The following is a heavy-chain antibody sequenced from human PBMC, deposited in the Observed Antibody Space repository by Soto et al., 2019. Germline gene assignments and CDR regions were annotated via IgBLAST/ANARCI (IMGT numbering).Heavy chain of an antibody. J-gene: IGHJ4*02. D-gene: IGHD6-19*01. CDR1: GFTFDDYT. CDR2: ISWDGGST. CDR3: AKPGDSSGWAYFDY. V-gene: IGHV3-43*01. Sequence: EVQLVESGGVVVQPGGSLRLSCAASGFTFDDYTMHWVRQAPGKGLEWVSLISWDGGSTYYADSVKGRFTNSRDNSKNSLYLQMNSLRTEDTALYYCAKPGDSSGWAYFDYWGQGTLVTVSS.